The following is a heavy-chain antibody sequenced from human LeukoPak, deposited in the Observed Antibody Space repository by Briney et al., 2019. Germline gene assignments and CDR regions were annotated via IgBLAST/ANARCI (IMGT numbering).Heavy chain of an antibody. Sequence: GGSLRLSCAASGFTVSNNYMSWARQAPGKGLEWVANIKQDGSEKYYVDSVKGRFTISRDNAKNSLYLQMNSLRAEDTAVYYCARDRGSGWYPVYWGQGTLVTVSS. CDR3: ARDRGSGWYPVY. J-gene: IGHJ4*02. CDR2: IKQDGSEK. V-gene: IGHV3-7*01. D-gene: IGHD6-19*01. CDR1: GFTVSNNY.